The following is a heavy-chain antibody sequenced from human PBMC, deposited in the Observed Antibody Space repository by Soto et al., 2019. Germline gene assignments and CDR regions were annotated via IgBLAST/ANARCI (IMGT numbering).Heavy chain of an antibody. CDR1: GGSLSGYY. Sequence: SETLSLTCAVYGGSLSGYYWTWIRQPPGKGLEWIGEVNPGGITNYSPSVKSRLTISLDTSKKQVSLEMTSVTAADTAVYYCGRVVIKMAIQSIDPWGPGTLVTVSS. CDR3: GRVVIKMAIQSIDP. CDR2: VNPGGIT. D-gene: IGHD3-3*01. J-gene: IGHJ5*02. V-gene: IGHV4-34*01.